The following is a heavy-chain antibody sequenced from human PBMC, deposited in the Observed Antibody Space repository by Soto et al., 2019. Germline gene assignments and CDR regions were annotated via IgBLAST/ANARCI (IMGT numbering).Heavy chain of an antibody. CDR2: IYYSGST. CDR1: GGSISSGDYY. Sequence: SETLSLTCTVSGGSISSGDYYWSWIRQPPGKGLEWIGYIYYSGSTYYNPSLKSRVTISVDTSKNQFSLKLSSVTAADTAVYYCARAGLSSSWFYFDYWGQGTLVTVSS. V-gene: IGHV4-30-4*01. CDR3: ARAGLSSSWFYFDY. J-gene: IGHJ4*02. D-gene: IGHD6-13*01.